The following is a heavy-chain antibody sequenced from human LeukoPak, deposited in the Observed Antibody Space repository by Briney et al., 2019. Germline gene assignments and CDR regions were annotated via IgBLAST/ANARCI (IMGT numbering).Heavy chain of an antibody. CDR3: ARNYYGSGSSLTGY. V-gene: IGHV3-33*01. D-gene: IGHD3-10*01. CDR1: GFTFSSYV. J-gene: IGHJ4*02. CDR2: IWYDGSNK. Sequence: PGGSLRLSCAASGFTFSSYVMHWVRQAPGKGLEWVAVIWYDGSNKYYAASVKGQFTISRDNSKNTLYLQMISLRAEDTAVYYCARNYYGSGSSLTGYWGQGTLVTVSS.